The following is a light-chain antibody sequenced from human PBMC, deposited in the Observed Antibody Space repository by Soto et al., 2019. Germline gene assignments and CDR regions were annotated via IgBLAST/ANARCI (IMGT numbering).Light chain of an antibody. Sequence: SVLTQPPSASGSPGQSGAISCTGTSSDVGGYNYVSWYQQHPGKAPKLMIYEVNKRPSAVPDRFSGSKSGNTASLTVSGLQAEDEADYYCSSYAGSSNVFGTGTKVTVL. CDR1: SSDVGGYNY. V-gene: IGLV2-8*01. CDR3: SSYAGSSNV. J-gene: IGLJ1*01. CDR2: EVN.